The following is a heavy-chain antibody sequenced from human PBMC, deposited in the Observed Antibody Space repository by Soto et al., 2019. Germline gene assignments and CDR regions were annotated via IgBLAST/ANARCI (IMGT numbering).Heavy chain of an antibody. CDR2: ISGSGGST. CDR1: GFTFSSYA. J-gene: IGHJ4*02. Sequence: GGSLRLSCAASGFTFSSYAMSWVRQAPGKGLEWVSTISGSGGSTYYADSVKGRFTISRDKAKNTLYLQMNGLRAEDTAVYYCAKDIVDILTGYPPGAFDYWGQGTLVTVSS. D-gene: IGHD3-9*01. V-gene: IGHV3-23*01. CDR3: AKDIVDILTGYPPGAFDY.